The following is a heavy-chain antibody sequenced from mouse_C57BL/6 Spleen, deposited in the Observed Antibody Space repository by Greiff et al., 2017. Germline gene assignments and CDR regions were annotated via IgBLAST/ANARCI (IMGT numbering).Heavy chain of an antibody. V-gene: IGHV1-82*01. Sequence: VQLQQSGPELVKPGASVKISCKASGYAFSSSWLNWVKQRPGKGLEWIGRIYPGDGDTNYNGKFKGKATLTADKSSSTAYMQLSSLTSEDTAVYFCARWGYAMGDWGQAASVTFSS. CDR1: GYAFSSSW. CDR3: ARWGYAMGD. CDR2: IYPGDGDT. J-gene: IGHJ4*01.